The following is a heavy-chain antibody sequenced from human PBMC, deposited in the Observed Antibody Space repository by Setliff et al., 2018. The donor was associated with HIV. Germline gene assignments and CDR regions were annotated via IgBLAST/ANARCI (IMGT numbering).Heavy chain of an antibody. CDR2: IKQDGSEN. V-gene: IGHV3-7*04. CDR1: GFTFSSRW. CDR3: ARVDTDMIVGAMGV. Sequence: SGGSLRLSCAASGFTFSSRWMTWVRQAPGKGLEWVANIKQDGSENYFVDSVKGRFTISRDNTRSSLFLHMDSLTAEDTAVYYCARVDTDMIVGAMGVWGQGTTVTVSS. D-gene: IGHD5-18*01. J-gene: IGHJ6*02.